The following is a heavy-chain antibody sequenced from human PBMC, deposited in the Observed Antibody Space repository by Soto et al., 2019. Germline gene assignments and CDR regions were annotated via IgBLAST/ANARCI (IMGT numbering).Heavy chain of an antibody. J-gene: IGHJ5*02. CDR1: GYTFISYD. V-gene: IGHV1-8*01. Sequence: QVQLVQSGAEVKKPGASVKVSCKASGYTFISYDINWVRQATGQGLEWMGWMNPNSGNTGYAQKFQGRVTMTRNTSISTAYMELSSLRSEDTAVYYCARTRAVRDGYNPHWFDPWGQGTLVTVSP. D-gene: IGHD5-12*01. CDR2: MNPNSGNT. CDR3: ARTRAVRDGYNPHWFDP.